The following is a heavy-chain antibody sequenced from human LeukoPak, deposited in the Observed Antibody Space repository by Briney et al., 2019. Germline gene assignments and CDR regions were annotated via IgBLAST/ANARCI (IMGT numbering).Heavy chain of an antibody. V-gene: IGHV4-4*07. J-gene: IGHJ4*02. CDR2: IYTTGTT. CDR3: GRQGYTAAYHFFDY. CDR1: NASVNSYF. Sequence: PSETLSLTCTVPNASVNSYFWGWVRQPAGKGLEWLGRIYTTGTTYYNPSLKSRLTLSIETSKSQFSLTLRSATAADTAVYFCGRQGYTAAYHFFDYWSQGTLVTVSS. D-gene: IGHD6-25*01.